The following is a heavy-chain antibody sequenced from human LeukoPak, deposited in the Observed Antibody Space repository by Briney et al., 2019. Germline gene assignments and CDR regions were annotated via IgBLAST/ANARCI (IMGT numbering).Heavy chain of an antibody. CDR3: ARGTQQLDPSDIFDY. J-gene: IGHJ4*02. V-gene: IGHV3-66*01. CDR2: IYSGGST. D-gene: IGHD6-13*01. CDR1: GFTFGDYY. Sequence: GGSLRLSCAASGFTFGDYYMSWIRQAPGKGLEWVSVIYSGGSTYYADSVKGRFTISRDNSKNTLYLQMNSLRAEDTAVYYCARGTQQLDPSDIFDYWGQGTLVTVSS.